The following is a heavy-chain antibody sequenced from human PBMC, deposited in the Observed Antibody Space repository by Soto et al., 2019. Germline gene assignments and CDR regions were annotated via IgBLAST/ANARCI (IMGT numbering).Heavy chain of an antibody. D-gene: IGHD1-20*01. J-gene: IGHJ4*02. CDR3: VKSRSRNNFDFFD. CDR2: VRGNGDPP. Sequence: SGGSLRLSCSASGFTFSSYAMHWVRQAPGKGLEYVSGVRGNGDPPFYADSVKGRFTISRDNSKNTLYLQMSSLSADDTAVYYCVKSRSRNNFDFFDWGQGALVTVSS. V-gene: IGHV3-64D*06. CDR1: GFTFSSYA.